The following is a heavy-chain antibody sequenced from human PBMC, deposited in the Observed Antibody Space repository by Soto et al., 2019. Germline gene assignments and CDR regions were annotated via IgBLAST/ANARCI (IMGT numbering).Heavy chain of an antibody. V-gene: IGHV1-69*13. D-gene: IGHD2-2*01. Sequence: SVKVSCKASGGTFSSYAISWVRQAPGQGLEWMGGIIPIFGTANYAQKFQGRVTITADESTSTAYMELSSLRSEDTAVYYCARDRVVVPAARYYYYYYGMDVWGQGTTVTLSS. CDR2: IIPIFGTA. CDR3: ARDRVVVPAARYYYYYYGMDV. CDR1: GGTFSSYA. J-gene: IGHJ6*02.